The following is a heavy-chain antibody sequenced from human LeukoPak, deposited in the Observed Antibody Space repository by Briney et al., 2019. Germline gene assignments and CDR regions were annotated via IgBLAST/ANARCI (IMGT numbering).Heavy chain of an antibody. CDR1: GGSISSYY. CDR2: IYYSGST. V-gene: IGHV4-59*08. CDR3: ARHTVSRAGGDFDY. D-gene: IGHD2-8*01. Sequence: SETLSLTCTVSGGSISSYYWSWIRQPPGKGLEWIGYIYYSGSTNYNPPLKSRVTISIDTPKNQFSLKLTSVTAADTAVYYCARHTVSRAGGDFDYWGQGTPVTVSS. J-gene: IGHJ4*02.